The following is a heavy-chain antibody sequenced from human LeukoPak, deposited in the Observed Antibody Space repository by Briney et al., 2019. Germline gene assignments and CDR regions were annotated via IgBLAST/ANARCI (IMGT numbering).Heavy chain of an antibody. CDR3: ARDSAFVYGGRLGVDV. CDR1: GYTFTSYD. Sequence: AASVKVSCEASGYTFTSYDMRWVLQAPGQGLEWMGWISAYNGNTNYAQKLQGRVTMTTDTSTSTAYMELRSLRSDDTAVYYCARDSAFVYGGRLGVDVSGQATTVTVSS. D-gene: IGHD4-23*01. J-gene: IGHJ6*02. V-gene: IGHV1-18*01. CDR2: ISAYNGNT.